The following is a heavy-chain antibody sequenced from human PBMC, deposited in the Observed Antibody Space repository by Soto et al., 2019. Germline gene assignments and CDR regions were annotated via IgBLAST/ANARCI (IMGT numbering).Heavy chain of an antibody. CDR2: IYHSGST. V-gene: IGHV4-4*02. CDR3: ARRYDFEPIDN. J-gene: IGHJ4*02. CDR1: GGSVSSGNW. Sequence: SETLSLTCAVSGGSVSSGNWWSWVRQPPEKGLEWIGEIYHSGSTYYNPSLMGRVTISVDKSKNHFSLKLTSVTAADTAIYYCARRYDFEPIDNWGQGTLVTVSS. D-gene: IGHD3-3*01.